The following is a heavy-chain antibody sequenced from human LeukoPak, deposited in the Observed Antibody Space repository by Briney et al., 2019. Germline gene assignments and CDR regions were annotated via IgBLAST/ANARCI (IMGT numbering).Heavy chain of an antibody. D-gene: IGHD3-10*01. V-gene: IGHV4-59*08. CDR1: GGSISSYY. CDR3: ASSKPDYYGSGSYYKSWFDP. J-gene: IGHJ5*02. Sequence: SETLSLTCTVSGGSISSYYWSWIRQPPGKGLEWIGYIYYSGSTNYNPSLKSRVTISVDTSKNQFSLKLSSVTAADTAVYYCASSKPDYYGSGSYYKSWFDPWGQGTLVTVSS. CDR2: IYYSGST.